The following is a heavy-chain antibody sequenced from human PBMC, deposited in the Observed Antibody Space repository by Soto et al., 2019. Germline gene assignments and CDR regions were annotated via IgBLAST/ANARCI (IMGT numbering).Heavy chain of an antibody. CDR1: GFTFSSYG. D-gene: IGHD4-4*01. V-gene: IGHV3-33*01. J-gene: IGHJ6*02. CDR2: IWYDGSNK. Sequence: GGSLGLSCAASGFTFSSYGMHWVRQAPGKGLEWVAVIWYDGSNKYYADSVKGRFTISRDNSKNTLYLQMNSLRAEDTAVYYCARDGLQRAYYYYGMDVWGQGTTVTVSS. CDR3: ARDGLQRAYYYYGMDV.